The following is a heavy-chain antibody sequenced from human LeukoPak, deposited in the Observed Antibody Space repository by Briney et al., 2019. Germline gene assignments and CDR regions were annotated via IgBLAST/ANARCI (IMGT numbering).Heavy chain of an antibody. D-gene: IGHD5-18*01. Sequence: SETLSLTCTVSGGSISSYYWSWIRQPPGKGLEWMGYIYYSGTTRYNPSLKSRLTISIDTSKNQCSLKLSSVTAADTAVYFCARGGGFTYGRQPFDCWGQGTLVTVSS. J-gene: IGHJ4*02. CDR1: GGSISSYY. V-gene: IGHV4-59*01. CDR2: IYYSGTT. CDR3: ARGGGFTYGRQPFDC.